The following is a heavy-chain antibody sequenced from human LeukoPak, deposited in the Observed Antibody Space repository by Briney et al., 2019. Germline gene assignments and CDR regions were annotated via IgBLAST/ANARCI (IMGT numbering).Heavy chain of an antibody. D-gene: IGHD3-9*01. J-gene: IGHJ4*02. V-gene: IGHV3-23*01. CDR3: ARDLKRAGYYSPFGY. CDR1: GFTFSSYA. CDR2: ISGSGGST. Sequence: SGGSLRLSCAASGFTFSSYAMSWVRQAPGKGLEWVSAISGSGGSTYYADSVKGRFTISRDNSKNTLYLQMNSLRAEDTAVYYCARDLKRAGYYSPFGYWGQGTLVTVSS.